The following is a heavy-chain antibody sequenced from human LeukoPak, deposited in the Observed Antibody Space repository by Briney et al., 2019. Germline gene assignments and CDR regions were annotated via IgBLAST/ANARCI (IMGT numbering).Heavy chain of an antibody. CDR3: ARDRGIDYYGSGSYYRHYYYMDV. V-gene: IGHV1-18*01. CDR2: ISAYNGNT. J-gene: IGHJ6*03. Sequence: ASVKVSCKAPGYTFTSYGISWVRQAPGQGLEWMGWISAYNGNTNYAQKLQGRVTMTTDTSTSTAYMELRSLRSDDTAVYYCARDRGIDYYGSGSYYRHYYYMDVWGKGTTVTVSS. CDR1: GYTFTSYG. D-gene: IGHD3-10*01.